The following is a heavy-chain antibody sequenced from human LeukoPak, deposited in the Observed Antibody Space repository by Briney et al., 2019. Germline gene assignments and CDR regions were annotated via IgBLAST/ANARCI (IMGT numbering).Heavy chain of an antibody. CDR3: AKDVSSGWYHWFDP. V-gene: IGHV3-30*02. CDR2: IRYDGSNK. CDR1: GFTFSSYG. D-gene: IGHD6-19*01. Sequence: QAGGSLRLSCAASGFTFSSYGMHWVRQAPGKGLEWVAFIRYDGSNKYYADSVKGRFTISRDNSKNTLYLQMNSLRAEDTAVYYCAKDVSSGWYHWFDPWGQGTLVTVSS. J-gene: IGHJ5*02.